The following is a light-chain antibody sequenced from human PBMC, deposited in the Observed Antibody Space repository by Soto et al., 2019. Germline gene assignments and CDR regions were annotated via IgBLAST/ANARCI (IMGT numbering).Light chain of an antibody. CDR3: SSYVGSNNLV. CDR1: SSDVGGYNS. V-gene: IGLV2-8*01. CDR2: EVS. J-gene: IGLJ2*01. Sequence: QSALTQPPSASGSPGQSVTISCTGTSSDVGGYNSVSWYQQHPGKVPRLMIYEVSKRPSGVPDRFFGSKSVNTASLTVSGLQAEDEADYYCSSYVGSNNLVFGGGTKLTVL.